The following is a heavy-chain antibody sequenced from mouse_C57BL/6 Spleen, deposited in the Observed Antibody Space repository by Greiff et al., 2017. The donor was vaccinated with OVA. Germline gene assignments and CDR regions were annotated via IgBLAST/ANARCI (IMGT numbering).Heavy chain of an antibody. CDR2: INPSSGYT. V-gene: IGHV1-7*01. J-gene: IGHJ4*01. CDR1: GYTFTSYW. D-gene: IGHD2-1*01. CDR3: ASYGNYDYYAMDY. Sequence: QVQLKQSGADLAKPGASVKLSCKASGYTFTSYWMHWVKQRPGQGLEWIGYINPSSGYTKYNQKFKDKATLTADKSSSTAYMQLSSLTYEDSAVYYCASYGNYDYYAMDYWGQGTSVTVSS.